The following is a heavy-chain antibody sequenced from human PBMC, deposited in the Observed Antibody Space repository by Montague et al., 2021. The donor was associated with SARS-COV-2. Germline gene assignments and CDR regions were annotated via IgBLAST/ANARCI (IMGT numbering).Heavy chain of an antibody. CDR2: IYPGDSDT. CDR1: GYSFTSYW. CDR3: ARHRLYGGNPHDALDV. Sequence: QSGAEVKKPGESLKISCKGSGYSFTSYWIGWVRQMPGKGLEWMGXIYPGDSDTRYSPSFQGQVTISADKSISTAYLQWSSLKASNTAMYYCARHRLYGGNPHDALDVWGQGTMVTVSS. D-gene: IGHD4-23*01. J-gene: IGHJ3*01. V-gene: IGHV5-51*01.